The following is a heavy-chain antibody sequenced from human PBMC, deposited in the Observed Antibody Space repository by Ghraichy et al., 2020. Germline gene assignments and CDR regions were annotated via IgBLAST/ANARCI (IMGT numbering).Heavy chain of an antibody. J-gene: IGHJ2*01. CDR3: ATASRNNGFDV. CDR1: GGSISNYY. CDR2: IYYSGST. D-gene: IGHD1-14*01. Sequence: SETPSLTCSVSGGSISNYYWTWIRQSPGKGLEWIGHIYYSGSTNYNPSLKSRVTISVDTSKNQFSLKLSSVTAADTAVYYCATASRNNGFDVWGRGTLVTVS. V-gene: IGHV4-59*08.